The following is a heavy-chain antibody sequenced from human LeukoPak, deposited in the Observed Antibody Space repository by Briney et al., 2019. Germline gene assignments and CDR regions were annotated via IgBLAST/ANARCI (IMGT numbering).Heavy chain of an antibody. J-gene: IGHJ6*03. Sequence: PSETLPLTCTVSGGSISSHYWSWVRLSPAKGLEWIGHIFYSGSTDYSPSLTSRVTISIDTSKRYLSLNLSSVTAADTAVYYCVKPRAGGGGYLDVWGGGTTVTVSS. CDR1: GGSISSHY. CDR3: VKPRAGGGGYLDV. CDR2: IFYSGST. V-gene: IGHV4-59*11. D-gene: IGHD6-19*01.